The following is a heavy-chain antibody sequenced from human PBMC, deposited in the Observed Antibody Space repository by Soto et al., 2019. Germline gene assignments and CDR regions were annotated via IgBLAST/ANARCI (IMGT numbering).Heavy chain of an antibody. V-gene: IGHV3-23*01. CDR3: AKNGQWRDTPPEA. CDR1: GFSFGTFV. CDR2: ITDSGYTA. D-gene: IGHD6-19*01. J-gene: IGHJ4*02. Sequence: EMQLLASGGASVQPGGSLRLSCAASGFSFGTFVMTWFRQAPGGGLEWGASITDSGYTASYAETVEGRFTVSRDNSKNKLHLQMNDLRPEDTATYYWAKNGQWRDTPPEAWGQGTLVTVSS.